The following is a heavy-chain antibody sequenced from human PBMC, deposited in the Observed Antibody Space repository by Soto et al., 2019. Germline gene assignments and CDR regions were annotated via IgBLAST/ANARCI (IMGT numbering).Heavy chain of an antibody. J-gene: IGHJ5*02. V-gene: IGHV1-3*01. CDR1: GYTLTSSA. CDR2: INAGNGNT. Sequence: VKASCKASGYTLTSSAMHWVRQAPGQRLEWMGWINAGNGNTKYSQKFQGRVTITRDTSASTAYMELSSLRSEDTAVYYCARGTPVWFDPWGQGTLVTVSS. D-gene: IGHD3-10*01. CDR3: ARGTPVWFDP.